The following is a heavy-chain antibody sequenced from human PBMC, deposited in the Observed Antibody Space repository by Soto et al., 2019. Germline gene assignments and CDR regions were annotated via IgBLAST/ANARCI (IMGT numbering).Heavy chain of an antibody. CDR2: IYPGDSDT. Sequence: PGESLKISCKGSGYSFTSYWIGWVRQMPGKGLDWMGIIYPGDSDTRYSPSFQGQVTISADKSISTAYLQWSSLKASDTAMYYCARHGSGTTGTTFYYYGMDVWGQGTTVTVSS. J-gene: IGHJ6*02. D-gene: IGHD1-1*01. CDR3: ARHGSGTTGTTFYYYGMDV. V-gene: IGHV5-51*01. CDR1: GYSFTSYW.